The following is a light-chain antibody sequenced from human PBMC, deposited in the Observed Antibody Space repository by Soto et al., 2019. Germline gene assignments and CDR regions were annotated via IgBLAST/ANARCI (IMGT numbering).Light chain of an antibody. CDR3: QVWDSSSDHVV. CDR1: NIGSKS. V-gene: IGLV3-21*04. J-gene: IGLJ2*01. Sequence: SYELTQPPSVSVAPGKTARITCGGKNIGSKSVHWYQQKPGQAPVLVINYDSDRPSGIPERFSGSNSGNTATLTISRVEAGDEADYYCQVWDSSSDHVVFGGGTKLTVL. CDR2: YDS.